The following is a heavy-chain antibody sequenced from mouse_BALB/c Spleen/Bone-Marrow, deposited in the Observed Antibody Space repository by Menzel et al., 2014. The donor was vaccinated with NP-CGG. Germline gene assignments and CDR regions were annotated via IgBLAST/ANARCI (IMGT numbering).Heavy chain of an antibody. CDR2: INLDSSTI. Sequence: EVKVEESGGGLVQPGGSLKLSCAASGFDFSRYWMSWVRQAPGKGLEWIGEINLDSSTINYTPSLKDKFIIPRDNAKNTLYLQMSKVRSEDTALYYCARPGTWGYFDYWGQGTTPTVSS. CDR1: GFDFSRYW. V-gene: IGHV4-1*02. CDR3: ARPGTWGYFDY. J-gene: IGHJ2*01.